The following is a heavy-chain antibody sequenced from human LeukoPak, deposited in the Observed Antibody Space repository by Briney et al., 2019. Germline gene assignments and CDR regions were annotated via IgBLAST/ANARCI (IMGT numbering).Heavy chain of an antibody. CDR3: ARGYDYVWGSHFDY. V-gene: IGHV4-59*01. CDR2: VHYSGTT. J-gene: IGHJ4*02. Sequence: PSETLSLTCTVSDGSITNYDWSWVRQPPGKGLEFIGHVHYSGTTNYNPSLRSRVTISVDTSKNQFSLKLSSVTAADTAVYYCARGYDYVWGSHFDYWGQGTLVTVSS. CDR1: DGSITNYD. D-gene: IGHD3-16*01.